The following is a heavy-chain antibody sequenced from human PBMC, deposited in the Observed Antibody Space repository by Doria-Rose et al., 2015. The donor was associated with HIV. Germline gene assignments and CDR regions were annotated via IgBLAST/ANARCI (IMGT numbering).Heavy chain of an antibody. V-gene: IGHV2-26*01. D-gene: IGHD6-13*01. CDR3: ARIKSSRWYHKYYFDF. Sequence: QITLKESGPVLVKPTETLTLTCTVSGVSLSSPGMGVSWTRQPPGKDLEWPAKICSDDERSYQTSLKSRLTISRGTSKSQVVLTMTDMDPVDTATYYCARIKSSRWYHKYYFDFWGQGTLVIVSA. CDR1: GVSLSSPGMG. CDR2: ICSDDER. J-gene: IGHJ4*02.